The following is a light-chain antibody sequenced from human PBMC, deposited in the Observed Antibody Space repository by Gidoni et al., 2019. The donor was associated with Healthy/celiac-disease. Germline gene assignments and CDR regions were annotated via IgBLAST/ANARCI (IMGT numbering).Light chain of an antibody. V-gene: IGKV1-5*01. Sequence: DIQMTQSPSTLSASVGDRVTITCRASQSISSWLAWYQQKPGKAPKLLIYDASSLESGVPSRFSGSGSGTEFTLTISSLQPDDFATYYCQQYNSYWXVXQGTKVEIK. CDR3: QQYNSYWX. CDR2: DAS. J-gene: IGKJ1*01. CDR1: QSISSW.